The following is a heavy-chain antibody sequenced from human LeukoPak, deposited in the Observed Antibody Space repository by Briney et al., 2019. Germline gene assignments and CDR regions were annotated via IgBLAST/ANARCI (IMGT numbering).Heavy chain of an antibody. Sequence: GGSLRLSCAASGFTFSTYWMTWVRQAPGKGLEWVANINQDGNKNYYLDSVKGRFTISRDNAKNSLYLQMNSLRADDTAVYYCAKDRASIAVAGPFDYWGQGTLVTVSS. D-gene: IGHD6-19*01. CDR1: GFTFSTYW. CDR3: AKDRASIAVAGPFDY. CDR2: INQDGNKN. J-gene: IGHJ4*02. V-gene: IGHV3-7*01.